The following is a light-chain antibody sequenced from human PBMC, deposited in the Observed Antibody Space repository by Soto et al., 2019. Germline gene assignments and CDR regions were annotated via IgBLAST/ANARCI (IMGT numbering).Light chain of an antibody. CDR3: QQYGSSGT. Sequence: VLTQSPGTLSLSPGERATVSCRASQSVSNNYLAWYQQKPGQAPRLLIYGASNRATGIPDRFSGSGSGTDFSLTISRLEPEDFSVYYCQQYGSSGTFGQGTKVEI. V-gene: IGKV3-20*01. CDR2: GAS. J-gene: IGKJ1*01. CDR1: QSVSNNY.